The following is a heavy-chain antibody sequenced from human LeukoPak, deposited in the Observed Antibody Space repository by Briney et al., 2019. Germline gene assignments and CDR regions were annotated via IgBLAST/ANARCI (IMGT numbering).Heavy chain of an antibody. V-gene: IGHV4-59*01. J-gene: IGHJ5*02. D-gene: IGHD3-9*01. CDR2: IYYSGST. CDR1: GGSINNYY. CDR3: ARGFDGIDP. Sequence: SETLSLTCTVSGGSINNYYWSWIRQPPGKGLEYIGYIYYSGSTNYNPSLKSRVTISVDTSKNQFSLKLSSVTAADTAVYYCARGFDGIDPWGQGTLVTVSS.